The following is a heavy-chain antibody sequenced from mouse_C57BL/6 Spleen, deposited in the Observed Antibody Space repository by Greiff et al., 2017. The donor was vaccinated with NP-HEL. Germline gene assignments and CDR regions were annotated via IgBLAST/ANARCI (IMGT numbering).Heavy chain of an antibody. CDR2: FYPGSGSI. CDR1: GYTFTEYT. J-gene: IGHJ3*01. D-gene: IGHD3-2*02. V-gene: IGHV1-62-2*01. CDR3: ARHEERQLRLPLAY. Sequence: VQLQQSGAELVKPGASVKLSCKASGYTFTEYTIHWVKQRSGQGLEWIGWFYPGSGSIKYNEKFKNKATLTVDKSSSTDYMELSRLTSEDSAVYFWARHEERQLRLPLAYWGQGTLVTVSA.